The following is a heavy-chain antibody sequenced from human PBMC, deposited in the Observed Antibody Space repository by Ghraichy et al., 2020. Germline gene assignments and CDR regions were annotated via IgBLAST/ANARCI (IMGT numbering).Heavy chain of an antibody. CDR2: IRYDGSNK. Sequence: GESLNISCAASGFTFSSYGMHWVRQAPGKGLEWVAFIRYDGSNKYYADSVKGRFTISRDNSKNTLYLQMNSLRAEDTAVYYCAKDRYRYSVIDYWGQGTLVTVSS. CDR1: GFTFSSYG. J-gene: IGHJ4*02. D-gene: IGHD5/OR15-5a*01. V-gene: IGHV3-30*02. CDR3: AKDRYRYSVIDY.